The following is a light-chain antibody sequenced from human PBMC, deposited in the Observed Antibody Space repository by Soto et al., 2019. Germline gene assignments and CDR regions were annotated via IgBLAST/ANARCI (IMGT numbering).Light chain of an antibody. CDR1: SSDVGGYTY. J-gene: IGLJ1*01. Sequence: QSVLTQPASVSGSPGQSITISCTGTSSDVGGYTYVSWYQLHPGKVPKLMIYEVGDRPSGVSNRFSGSKSGNTASLTISGLQAEDEADYYCSSFTSSSTFVFGSGTKVTVL. V-gene: IGLV2-14*01. CDR2: EVG. CDR3: SSFTSSSTFV.